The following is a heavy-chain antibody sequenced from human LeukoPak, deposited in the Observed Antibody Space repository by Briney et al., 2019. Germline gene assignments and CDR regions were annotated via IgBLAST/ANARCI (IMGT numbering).Heavy chain of an antibody. CDR2: IIPIFGTA. CDR1: GGTFSSYA. V-gene: IGHV1-69*01. Sequence: SVKVSCKASGGTFSSYAISWVRQAPGQGLEWMGGIIPIFGTANYAQKFQGRVTITADESTSTAYMELSSLRSGDTAVYYCAQSSRGYSYGPNMNWGQETLVTVSS. J-gene: IGHJ4*02. D-gene: IGHD5-18*01. CDR3: AQSSRGYSYGPNMN.